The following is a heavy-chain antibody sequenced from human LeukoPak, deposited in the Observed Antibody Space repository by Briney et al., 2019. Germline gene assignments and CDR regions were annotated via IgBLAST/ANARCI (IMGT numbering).Heavy chain of an antibody. J-gene: IGHJ4*01. Sequence: SETLSLTCTVSGGAIISSSFYWVWIRQPPGRGLEWIGSIYSSGSIYYNPSVNSRATISLDTSKKELSLELSSVTAADTSMYYCARLYYSDSAFDYWGQGTLVTVSS. CDR2: IYSSGSI. D-gene: IGHD3-10*01. CDR3: ARLYYSDSAFDY. CDR1: GGAIISSSFY. V-gene: IGHV4-39*01.